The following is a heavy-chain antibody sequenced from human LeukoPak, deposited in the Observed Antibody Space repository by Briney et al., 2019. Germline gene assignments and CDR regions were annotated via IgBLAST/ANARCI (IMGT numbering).Heavy chain of an antibody. CDR2: INQGGSDK. V-gene: IGHV3-7*01. Sequence: PGGSLRLSCAASGFTFSGHWMSWVCQAPGTGLEWVANINQGGSDKYYVDSVKGRFTISRDNANNLLYLQMNSLRGEDTAVYYCTRDRSRAEDDWGQGTLVTVSS. CDR1: GFTFSGHW. J-gene: IGHJ4*02. D-gene: IGHD1-14*01. CDR3: TRDRSRAEDD.